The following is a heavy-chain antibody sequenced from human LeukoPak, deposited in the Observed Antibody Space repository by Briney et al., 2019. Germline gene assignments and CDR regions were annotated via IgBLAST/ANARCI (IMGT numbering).Heavy chain of an antibody. CDR2: ISAYNGNT. D-gene: IGHD3-9*01. CDR3: AREYDILTGYYDY. V-gene: IGHV1-18*04. CDR1: GYTFTSYG. J-gene: IGHJ4*02. Sequence: ASVKVSCKASGYTFTSYGISGVRQAPGQGREWMGWISAYNGNTNYAQKLQGRVTMTTATSTSTDYMELRILRSDDTAVYYCAREYDILTGYYDYWGQGTVVTVSA.